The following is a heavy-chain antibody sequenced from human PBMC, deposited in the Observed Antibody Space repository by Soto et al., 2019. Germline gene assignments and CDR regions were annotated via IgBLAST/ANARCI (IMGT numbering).Heavy chain of an antibody. J-gene: IGHJ4*02. CDR1: GGTFSSYT. D-gene: IGHD4-17*01. Sequence: KISCKASGGTFSSYTISWVRQAPGQGLEWMGRIIPILGIANYAQKFQGRVTITADKSTSTADMELGSLRSEDTAVYYCASLYSDKQGYWGQGTLVTVSS. CDR2: IIPILGIA. CDR3: ASLYSDKQGY. V-gene: IGHV1-69*02.